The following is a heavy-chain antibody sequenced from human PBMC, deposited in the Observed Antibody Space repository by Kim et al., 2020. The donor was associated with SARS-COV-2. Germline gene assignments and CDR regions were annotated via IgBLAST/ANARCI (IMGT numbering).Heavy chain of an antibody. CDR1: GFTFSNAR. CDR3: TTDAYGDYGWTDFDY. D-gene: IGHD4-17*01. J-gene: IGHJ4*02. Sequence: GGSLRLSCAASGFTFSNARMSWVRQAPGKGLEWVGRIKSKTDGGTTDYAAPVKGRFTISRDDSKNTLYLQMNSLKTEDTAVYYCTTDAYGDYGWTDFDYWGQGTLVTVSS. CDR2: IKSKTDGGTT. V-gene: IGHV3-15*01.